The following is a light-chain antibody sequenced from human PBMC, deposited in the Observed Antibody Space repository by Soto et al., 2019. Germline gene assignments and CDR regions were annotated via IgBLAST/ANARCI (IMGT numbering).Light chain of an antibody. J-gene: IGKJ1*01. V-gene: IGKV3-20*01. CDR1: QSVSSSN. CDR2: GAS. Sequence: EIVLTQSPGTLYLSPGERATLSCRASQSVSSSNLAWYQQKPGQAPRLLIYGASSRATGIPDRFSRSGSGTDLTITISKLEPEDSAVYSCQQDGSSPRTFGQGTKVEIK. CDR3: QQDGSSPRT.